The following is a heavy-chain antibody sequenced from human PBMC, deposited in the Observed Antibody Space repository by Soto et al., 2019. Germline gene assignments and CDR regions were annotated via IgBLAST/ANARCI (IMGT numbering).Heavy chain of an antibody. J-gene: IGHJ4*02. CDR2: IFSNDEK. Sequence: SGPTLVNPTETLTLTCTVSGFSLSNARMGVSWIRQPPGKALEWLAHIFSNDEKSYSTSLKSRLTISKDTSKSQVVLTMTNMDPVDTATYYCARIGPHDYSKHVADYWGQGTLVTVSS. D-gene: IGHD4-4*01. CDR1: GFSLSNARMG. CDR3: ARIGPHDYSKHVADY. V-gene: IGHV2-26*01.